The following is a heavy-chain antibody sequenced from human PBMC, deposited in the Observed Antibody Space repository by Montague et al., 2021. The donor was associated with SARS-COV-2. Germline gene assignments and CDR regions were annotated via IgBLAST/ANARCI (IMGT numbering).Heavy chain of an antibody. D-gene: IGHD4-17*01. CDR1: CGSIGSGNYY. V-gene: IGHV4-61*02. J-gene: IGHJ6*02. CDR3: ARDYGDYSYYYGLDV. Sequence: TLSLTCTVPCGSIGSGNYYGSWIRQPAGKVLEWIGRMYSSGXTXYXXXXKXRVTMSVDTSKNQFSLKVSSVTAADTAVYYCARDYGDYSYYYGLDVWGQGTTVTVSS. CDR2: MYSSGXT.